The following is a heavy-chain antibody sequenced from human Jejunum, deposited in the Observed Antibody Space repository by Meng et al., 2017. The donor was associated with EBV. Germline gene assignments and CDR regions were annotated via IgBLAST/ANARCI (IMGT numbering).Heavy chain of an antibody. V-gene: IGHV4-61*01. J-gene: IGHJ5*02. CDR2: LYYAGKA. D-gene: IGHD5-12*01. CDR1: GDSVTGYNY. CDR3: ARGRGYDYGDS. Sequence: QVQLQGPGPGLVRPSETLSRTCSVSGDSVTGYNYWTWIRQPPGKGLEWIGNLYYAGKAIYKPSLQSRVTISVDTSKNQISLKVTSVTAADTAIYYCARGRGYDYGDSWGQGTLVTVSS.